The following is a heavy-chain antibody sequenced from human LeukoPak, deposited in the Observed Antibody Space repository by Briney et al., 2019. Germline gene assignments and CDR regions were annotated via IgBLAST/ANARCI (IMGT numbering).Heavy chain of an antibody. D-gene: IGHD3-10*01. CDR3: ARHHFYGSGTYGLDV. Sequence: SETLSLTCTVSGGSISSYYWSWTRQPPPGKGLEWIGYIYHSGSTNYNPSLKSRVTISVDTSKNQVSLRLSSVTAADTAVYYCARHHFYGSGTYGLDVWGQGTTVTVSS. J-gene: IGHJ6*02. CDR1: GGSISSYY. CDR2: IYHSGST. V-gene: IGHV4-59*01.